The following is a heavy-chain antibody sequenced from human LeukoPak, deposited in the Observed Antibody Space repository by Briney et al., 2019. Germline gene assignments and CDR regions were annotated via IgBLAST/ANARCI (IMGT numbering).Heavy chain of an antibody. CDR2: FCGSDGSR. J-gene: IGHJ4*02. V-gene: IGHV3-23*01. D-gene: IGHD2-2*01. CDR3: AKGGSPSCYSSSGY. CDR1: GFTFSTYA. Sequence: QSGGSLRLSCAASGFTFSTYAMSWVRQAPGKGLEWVSAFCGSDGSRYYADSAKGRFTISRDNSKNTLYLQMNSLRGEDTAVYYCAKGGSPSCYSSSGYWGQGTLVTVSS.